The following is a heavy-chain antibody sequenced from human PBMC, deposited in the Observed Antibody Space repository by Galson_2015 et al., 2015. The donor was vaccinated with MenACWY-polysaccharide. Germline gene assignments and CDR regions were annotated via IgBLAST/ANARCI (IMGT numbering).Heavy chain of an antibody. CDR1: GFTFSSYA. D-gene: IGHD6-13*01. Sequence: SLRLSCAASGFTFSSYAMSWVRQAPGKGLEWVSVISDSGTNTYYADSVKGRFTISRDNSRNTLYLQMNSLRAEDTAVYYCARGLSSTWYDYWGQGTLVTVSS. CDR3: ARGLSSTWYDY. J-gene: IGHJ4*02. CDR2: ISDSGTNT. V-gene: IGHV3-23*01.